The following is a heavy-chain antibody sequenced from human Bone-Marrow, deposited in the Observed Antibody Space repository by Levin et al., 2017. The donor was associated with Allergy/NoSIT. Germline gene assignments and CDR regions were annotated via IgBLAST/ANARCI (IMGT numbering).Heavy chain of an antibody. CDR2: ILSGGRT. V-gene: IGHV4-28*01. D-gene: IGHD4-17*01. CDR3: ASGLTTVTSSPVDS. CDR1: ASSINNDRW. Sequence: NSSETLSLTCGVSASSINNDRWWGWIRQPPGKGLEWIGYILSGGRTYSNPSLKSRLTMSLDTSNKHFSLKLTSVTAVDTAVYYCASGLTTVTSSPVDSWGPGTLVIVSS. J-gene: IGHJ5*01.